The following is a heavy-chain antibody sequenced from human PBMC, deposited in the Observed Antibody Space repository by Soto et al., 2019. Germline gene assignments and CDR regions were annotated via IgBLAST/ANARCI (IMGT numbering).Heavy chain of an antibody. CDR2: INHSGST. CDR3: ARGEYYYDSSGYYYYYGMDV. V-gene: IGHV4-34*01. CDR1: GGSFSGYY. D-gene: IGHD3-22*01. Sequence: QVQLQQWGAGLLKPSETLSLTCAVYGGSFSGYYWSWIRQPPGKGLEWIGEINHSGSTNYNPSLKSRVTISVDTSKNQFSLKLSSVTAADTAVYYCARGEYYYDSSGYYYYYGMDVW. J-gene: IGHJ6*01.